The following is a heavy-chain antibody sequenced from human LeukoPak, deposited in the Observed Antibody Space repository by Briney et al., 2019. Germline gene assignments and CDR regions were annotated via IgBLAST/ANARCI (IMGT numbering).Heavy chain of an antibody. J-gene: IGHJ4*02. CDR1: GDTFSNYA. CDR3: ARPRTYYDFWRGYPPFDY. V-gene: IGHV1-69*13. Sequence: ASVKVSCKASGDTFSNYAISWVRQAPGQGLEWMGGIITNFGTTNYAQKYQGRVTITADESTSTVYMELSSLRSEDTAVYYCARPRTYYDFWRGYPPFDYWGQGTLVTVSS. CDR2: IITNFGTT. D-gene: IGHD3-3*01.